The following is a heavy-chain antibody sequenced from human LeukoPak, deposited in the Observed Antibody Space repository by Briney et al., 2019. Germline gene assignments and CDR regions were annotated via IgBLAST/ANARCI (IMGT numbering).Heavy chain of an antibody. V-gene: IGHV3-74*01. CDR2: VDFDGSGT. CDR3: VRDGAATTPYDY. J-gene: IGHJ4*02. CDR1: GFIFSRYW. Sequence: GGSLRLSCAASGFIFSRYWMHWVRQAPGKGLVWVSRVDFDGSGTIYAASVKGRFTISRDNAKNTVYLQMNSLGVDDTAVYYCVRDGAATTPYDYWGQGTLVTVSS. D-gene: IGHD4-17*01.